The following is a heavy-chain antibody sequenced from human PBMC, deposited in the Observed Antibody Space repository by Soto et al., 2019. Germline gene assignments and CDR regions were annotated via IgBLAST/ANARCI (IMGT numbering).Heavy chain of an antibody. CDR1: GYIFVNYG. D-gene: IGHD3-16*01. CDR2: ISPYTGNT. CDR3: VMVDNYVTPTPQDG. Sequence: QVQLVQSGDEVKKPGASVKVSCKASGYIFVNYGIAWVRQAPGQGLERMGWISPYTGNTHSATKVQGRLTMTTDTATSRAYMDLGSLTSDDTAVYYCVMVDNYVTPTPQDGWGQGTTVTVSS. V-gene: IGHV1-18*01. J-gene: IGHJ6*02.